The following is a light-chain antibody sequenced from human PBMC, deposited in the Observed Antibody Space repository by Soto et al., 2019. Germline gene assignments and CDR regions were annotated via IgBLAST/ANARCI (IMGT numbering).Light chain of an antibody. J-gene: IGLJ1*01. CDR1: TSDVGGYNY. CDR3: SSYTSSSTYI. CDR2: EGT. Sequence: QSVLTQPASVSGSPGQSITISCTGTTSDVGGYNYVSWYQQHPGKAPKLMIYEGTKRPSGVSNRFSGSKSGRTASLTISGLQAEDKADYYCSSYTSSSTYIFGTGTKVTVL. V-gene: IGLV2-14*01.